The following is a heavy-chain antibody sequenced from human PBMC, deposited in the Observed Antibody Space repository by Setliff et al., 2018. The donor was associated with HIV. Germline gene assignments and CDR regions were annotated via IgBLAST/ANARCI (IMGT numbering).Heavy chain of an antibody. Sequence: SETLSLTCAVYGGSFSGYYWSWIRQPPGKGLEWIGEIIHSGSTNYSPSLKSRVAISVDTSKSQFSLKMTSVTAADTAVYYCARGLSVYSYANVYYYHGMDVWGQGTTVTRLL. CDR1: GGSFSGYY. V-gene: IGHV4-34*01. D-gene: IGHD5-18*01. CDR2: IIHSGST. J-gene: IGHJ6*02. CDR3: ARGLSVYSYANVYYYHGMDV.